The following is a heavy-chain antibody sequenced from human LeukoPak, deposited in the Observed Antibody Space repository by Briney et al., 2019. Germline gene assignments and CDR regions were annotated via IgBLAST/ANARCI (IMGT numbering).Heavy chain of an antibody. CDR2: ISWNSAMI. V-gene: IGHV3-9*01. J-gene: IGHJ4*02. CDR3: AKATYSTSPGYYFDY. Sequence: GGSLRLSCAASGFTFDDYAMHWVRQSPGKGLEWVSGISWNSAMIAYADSVKGRFTISRDNAKNSLYLQMNSLRAEDTAFYYCAKATYSTSPGYYFDYWGQGTLVTVSS. CDR1: GFTFDDYA. D-gene: IGHD6-6*01.